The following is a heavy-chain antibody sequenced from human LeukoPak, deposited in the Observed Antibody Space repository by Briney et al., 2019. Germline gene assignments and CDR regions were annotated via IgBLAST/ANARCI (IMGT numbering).Heavy chain of an antibody. J-gene: IGHJ5*02. CDR2: MNPNSGNT. Sequence: ASVKVSCKASGHPFSRYDLNWVRQATGQGLEWMGWMNPNSGNTGYAQKFQGRVTMTRSTSISTAYMELRSLRSDDTAVYYCARGRPYYYGSGTSFDPWGQGTLVTVSS. D-gene: IGHD3-10*01. CDR1: GHPFSRYD. V-gene: IGHV1-8*01. CDR3: ARGRPYYYGSGTSFDP.